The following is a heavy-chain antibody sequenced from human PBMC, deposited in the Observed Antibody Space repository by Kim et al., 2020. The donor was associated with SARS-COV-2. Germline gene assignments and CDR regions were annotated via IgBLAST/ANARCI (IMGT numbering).Heavy chain of an antibody. J-gene: IGHJ1*01. CDR1: GFTFSSYG. D-gene: IGHD3-22*01. Sequence: GGSLRLSCAASGFTFSSYGMHWVRQAPGKGLEWVAVISYDGSNKYYADSVKGRFTISRDNSKNTLYLQMNSLRAEDTAVYYCARAGYYYDSSGYLSVAEYFQHWGQGTLVTVSS. V-gene: IGHV3-33*05. CDR3: ARAGYYYDSSGYLSVAEYFQH. CDR2: ISYDGSNK.